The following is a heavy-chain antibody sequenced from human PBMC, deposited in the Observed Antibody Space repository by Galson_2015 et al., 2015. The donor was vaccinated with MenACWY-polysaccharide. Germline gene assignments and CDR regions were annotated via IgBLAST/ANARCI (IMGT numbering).Heavy chain of an antibody. Sequence: SLRLSCAASGFTVGSNYMSWVRQAPGKGLEWVSVIYSGGSTYYADSVKGRFTISRDNSKNTLYLQMNSLRAEDTAVYYCARRGICGGDCYSARLDYWGQGTLVTVSS. V-gene: IGHV3-66*01. CDR3: ARRGICGGDCYSARLDY. D-gene: IGHD2-21*02. CDR2: IYSGGST. CDR1: GFTVGSNY. J-gene: IGHJ4*02.